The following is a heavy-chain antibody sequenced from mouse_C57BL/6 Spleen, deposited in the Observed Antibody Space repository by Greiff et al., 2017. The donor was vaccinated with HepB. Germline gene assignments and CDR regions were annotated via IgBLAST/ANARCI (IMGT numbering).Heavy chain of an antibody. CDR2: IVPENGDT. J-gene: IGHJ4*01. Sequence: VHVKQSGAELVRPGASVKLSCTASGFNIKDDYMHWVKQRPEQGLEWIGWIVPENGDTEYASKFQGKATITADTSSNTAYLQLSSLTSEDTAVYYCTPSYYSNYDAMDYWGQGTSVTVSS. V-gene: IGHV14-4*01. D-gene: IGHD2-5*01. CDR3: TPSYYSNYDAMDY. CDR1: GFNIKDDY.